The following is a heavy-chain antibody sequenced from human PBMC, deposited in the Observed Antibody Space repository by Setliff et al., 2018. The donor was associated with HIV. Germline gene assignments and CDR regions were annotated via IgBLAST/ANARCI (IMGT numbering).Heavy chain of an antibody. CDR3: ARDGHYNFWSGYGYYYHMDV. J-gene: IGHJ6*03. CDR2: ILPFFGTT. D-gene: IGHD3-3*01. Sequence: SVKVSCKVSGGTFTRKCISWVRQAPGQGLEWMGGILPFFGTTNYAQKFQGRVTMTRDTSTSTLYMELSSLRSEDTAVYYCARDGHYNFWSGYGYYYHMDVWGKGTTVTVSS. V-gene: IGHV1-69*05. CDR1: GGTFTRKC.